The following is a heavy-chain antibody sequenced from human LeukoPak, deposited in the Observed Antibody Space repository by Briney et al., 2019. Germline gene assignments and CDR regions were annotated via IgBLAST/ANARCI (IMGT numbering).Heavy chain of an antibody. CDR1: GGSISSYY. CDR3: ARQDYGGNAFDI. J-gene: IGHJ3*02. Sequence: SETLSLTCTVSGGSISSYYWSWIRQPPGKGLEWIGYIYYSGSTNYNPSLKSRVTISVDTSKNQFPLKLSSVTAADTAVYYCARQDYGGNAFDIWGQGTMVTVSS. CDR2: IYYSGST. D-gene: IGHD4-23*01. V-gene: IGHV4-59*08.